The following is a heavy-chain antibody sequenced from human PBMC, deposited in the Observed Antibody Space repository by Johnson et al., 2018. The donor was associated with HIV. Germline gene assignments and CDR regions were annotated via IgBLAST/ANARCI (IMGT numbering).Heavy chain of an antibody. V-gene: IGHV3-11*04. J-gene: IGHJ3*02. Sequence: QVQLVESGGGLVKPGGSLRLSCAASGFTCSDYYMSWIRQAPGKGLEWVSYISSSGSTIYYADSVKGRFTISRDNAKNSLYLQMNRLRAEDTAVYYCARDLVPYYYDSSGYSYAFDIWGQGTMVTVSS. CDR1: GFTCSDYY. CDR3: ARDLVPYYYDSSGYSYAFDI. CDR2: ISSSGSTI. D-gene: IGHD3-22*01.